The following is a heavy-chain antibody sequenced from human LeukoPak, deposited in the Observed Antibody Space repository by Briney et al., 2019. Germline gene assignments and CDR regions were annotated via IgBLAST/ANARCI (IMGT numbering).Heavy chain of an antibody. CDR2: IIHIRGIA. CDR3: ARDSVAAAGKNIGY. D-gene: IGHD6-13*01. J-gene: IGHJ4*02. V-gene: IGHV1-69*04. Sequence: SVKLSCTAAGSTFSSYAISRVRQAPGQGLEWMGRIIHIRGIADYAQKFQRRVTITADKSTSTAYMELSSLRSEDTAVYYCARDSVAAAGKNIGYWGKVTLVTV. CDR1: GSTFSSYA.